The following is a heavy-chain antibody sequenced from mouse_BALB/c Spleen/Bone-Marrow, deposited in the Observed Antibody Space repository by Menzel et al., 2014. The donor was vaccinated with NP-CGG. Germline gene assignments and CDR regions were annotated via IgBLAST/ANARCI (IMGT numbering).Heavy chain of an antibody. V-gene: IGHV5-12*02. Sequence: DVMLVESGGGLVQPGGSLKLSCATSGFTFSDYYMYWVRQTPEKRLEWVAYISNGGGSTYYPDTVKGRFTIPRDNAKNTLYLQMSRLKSEDTAMYYCARRGWYYAMDYWGQGTSVTVSS. CDR3: ARRGWYYAMDY. CDR2: ISNGGGST. J-gene: IGHJ4*01. CDR1: GFTFSDYY. D-gene: IGHD2-3*01.